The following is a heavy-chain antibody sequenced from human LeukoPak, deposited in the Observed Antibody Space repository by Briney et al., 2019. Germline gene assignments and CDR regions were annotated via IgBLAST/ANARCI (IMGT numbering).Heavy chain of an antibody. Sequence: PSETLSLTCTVSGGSISSGGYYWSWIRQHPGKGLEWIGYIYYSGSTYYNPSLKSRVTISVDTSKNQFSLKLSSVTAADTAVYYCARASLVIYYFDYWGQGTLVTVSS. CDR3: ARASLVIYYFDY. CDR1: GGSISSGGYY. J-gene: IGHJ4*02. V-gene: IGHV4-31*03. CDR2: IYYSGST.